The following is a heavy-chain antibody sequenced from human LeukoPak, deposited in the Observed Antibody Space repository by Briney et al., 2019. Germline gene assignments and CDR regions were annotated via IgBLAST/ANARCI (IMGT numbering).Heavy chain of an antibody. CDR2: ISSSSSSTI. CDR3: ARVQLVDYYYYSYMDV. D-gene: IGHD6-6*01. Sequence: QPGGSLRLSCAASGFTFSTYSMNWVRQAPGKGLEWVSYISSSSSSTIYYVDSVKGRFTISRDNAKNSLYLQMNSLRAEDTALYYCARVQLVDYYYYSYMDVWGKGTTVTVSS. J-gene: IGHJ6*03. CDR1: GFTFSTYS. V-gene: IGHV3-48*04.